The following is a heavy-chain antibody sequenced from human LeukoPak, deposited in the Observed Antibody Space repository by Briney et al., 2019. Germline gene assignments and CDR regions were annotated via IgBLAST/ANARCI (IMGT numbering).Heavy chain of an antibody. V-gene: IGHV1-2*02. J-gene: IGHJ4*02. Sequence: GASVKVSCKASGYTFTSYGISWVRQAPGQGLEWMGWINPNSGGTNYQGRVTMTRDTSISTAYMELSRLRSDDTAVYFCARVEGPSIFGVVDYWGQGTLVTVSS. CDR1: GYTFTSYG. D-gene: IGHD3-3*01. CDR2: INPNSGGT. CDR3: ARVEGPSIFGVVDY.